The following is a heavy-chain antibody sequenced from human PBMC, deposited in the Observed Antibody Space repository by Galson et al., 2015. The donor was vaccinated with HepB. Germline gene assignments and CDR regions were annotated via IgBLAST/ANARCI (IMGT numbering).Heavy chain of an antibody. CDR3: ARDYYDSSAYYFLGFSQPNAFDL. D-gene: IGHD3-22*01. CDR1: GFTFSNYS. J-gene: IGHJ3*01. CDR2: IRSGSSNR. Sequence: SLRLYSPDSGFTFSNYSMNWVRQAPGKGLEWVSYIRSGSSNRYYADSVKGRLTISSDNAKNSLYLQMNRLRDEDTAVYYCARDYYDSSAYYFLGFSQPNAFDLWGQGTMVTVSS. V-gene: IGHV3-48*02.